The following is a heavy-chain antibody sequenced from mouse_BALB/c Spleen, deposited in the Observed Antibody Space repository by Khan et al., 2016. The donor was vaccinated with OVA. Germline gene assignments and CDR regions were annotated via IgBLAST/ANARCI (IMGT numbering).Heavy chain of an antibody. Sequence: EVQLQESGPGLVKPSQSLSLTCSVTGYSITSGYFWNWIRQFPGNKLEWMGYIRYDGNSNYNPTLKNRITITREKSKNQFFLKLNSGTPEDTATYYCARGGSSGPAWFAYWGHGTLVTVSA. J-gene: IGHJ3*01. CDR1: GYSITSGYF. CDR2: IRYDGNS. CDR3: ARGGSSGPAWFAY. V-gene: IGHV3-6*02. D-gene: IGHD3-1*01.